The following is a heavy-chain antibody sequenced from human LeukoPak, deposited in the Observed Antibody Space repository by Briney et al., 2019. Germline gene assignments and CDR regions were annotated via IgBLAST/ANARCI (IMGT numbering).Heavy chain of an antibody. Sequence: GGSLRLSCAASGFTFSSYGMHWVRQAPGKGLEWVAVISYDGSNKYYADSVKGRFTISRDNSKNTLYLQMNSLRAEDTAVHYCAKSNLPYYYYGMDVWGQGTTVTVSS. V-gene: IGHV3-30*18. J-gene: IGHJ6*02. D-gene: IGHD1-14*01. CDR1: GFTFSSYG. CDR3: AKSNLPYYYYGMDV. CDR2: ISYDGSNK.